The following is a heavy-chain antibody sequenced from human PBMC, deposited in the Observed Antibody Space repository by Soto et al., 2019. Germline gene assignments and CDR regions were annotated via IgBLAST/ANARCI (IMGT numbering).Heavy chain of an antibody. CDR1: GGSVSSYY. CDR3: AHRRSLRQGIDY. J-gene: IGHJ4*02. V-gene: IGHV4-59*02. Sequence: SETLSLTCTVSGGSVSSYYWSWIRQPPGKGLEWIGYIYYSGSTNYSPSLKSRLTITKDTSKNQVVLTMTNMDPVDTGTYYCAHRRSLRQGIDYWGQGTLVTVSS. CDR2: IYYSGST.